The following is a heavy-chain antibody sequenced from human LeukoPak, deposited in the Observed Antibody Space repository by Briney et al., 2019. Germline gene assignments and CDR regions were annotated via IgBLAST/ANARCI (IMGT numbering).Heavy chain of an antibody. CDR1: GFTFSSYG. CDR3: ANAKNYYDANGSNAFDI. J-gene: IGHJ3*02. V-gene: IGHV3-30*02. D-gene: IGHD3-22*01. Sequence: GGSLRLSCAASGFTFSSYGMHWVRQAPGRGLEWVAFIRYDGTNKCYADSVKGRFTISRDNSKNTLYLQMNSLRAEDTAVYYCANAKNYYDANGSNAFDIWGQGTMVTVSS. CDR2: IRYDGTNK.